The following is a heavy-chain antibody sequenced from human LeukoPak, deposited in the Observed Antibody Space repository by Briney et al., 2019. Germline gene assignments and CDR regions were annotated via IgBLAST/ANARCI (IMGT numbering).Heavy chain of an antibody. CDR3: ARHGGYCSSTSCFEYFQY. Sequence: PSETLSLTCTVSGGSISSSSDYWGWIRQPPWKGLEWIGNIYHSGSTYYNPSLKSRVTVSVDTSKNQFSLKLNSVTAADSAVYYCARHGGYCSSTSCFEYFQYWGQGTLVTV. J-gene: IGHJ1*01. D-gene: IGHD2-2*01. CDR1: GGSISSSSDY. V-gene: IGHV4-39*01. CDR2: IYHSGST.